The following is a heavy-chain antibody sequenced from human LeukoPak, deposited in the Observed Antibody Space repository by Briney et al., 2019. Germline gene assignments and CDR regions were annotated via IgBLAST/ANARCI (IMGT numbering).Heavy chain of an antibody. CDR3: ASISLYGSGSYDY. CDR1: GFTFSSYA. V-gene: IGHV3-64*01. J-gene: IGHJ4*02. Sequence: PGGSLRLSCAASGFTFSSYAMHWVRQAPGMGLEYVSAISSNGGSTYYANSVKGRFTISRDNSKNTLYPQMGSLRAEDMAVYYCASISLYGSGSYDYWGQGTLVTVSS. CDR2: ISSNGGST. D-gene: IGHD3-10*01.